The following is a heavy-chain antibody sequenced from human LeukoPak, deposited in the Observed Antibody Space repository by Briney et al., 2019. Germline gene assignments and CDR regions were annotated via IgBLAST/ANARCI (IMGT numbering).Heavy chain of an antibody. Sequence: GGSLRLSCAASGFTFRTHGMSWVRQAPGKGLEWVSAISARGGSTYYADSVKGRFTISRDNSKNTLYLEVISLTAEDTAVYYCAKDDAWLQFGEWSQGTLVTVSS. CDR2: ISARGGST. V-gene: IGHV3-23*01. D-gene: IGHD3-10*01. CDR1: GFTFRTHG. J-gene: IGHJ4*02. CDR3: AKDDAWLQFGE.